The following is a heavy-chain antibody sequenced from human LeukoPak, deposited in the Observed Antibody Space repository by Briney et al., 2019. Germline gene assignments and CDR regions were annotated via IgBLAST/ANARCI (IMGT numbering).Heavy chain of an antibody. CDR1: GFTVSSNY. D-gene: IGHD3-22*01. Sequence: GGSLRLSCAASGFTVSSNYMSWVRQAPGKGLEWVSVIYSGGSTYYADPVKGRFTISRDNSKNTLYLQMNSLRAEDTAVYYCARGSGYYYDSSGYRYWYFDLWGRGTLVTVSS. V-gene: IGHV3-66*01. J-gene: IGHJ2*01. CDR3: ARGSGYYYDSSGYRYWYFDL. CDR2: IYSGGST.